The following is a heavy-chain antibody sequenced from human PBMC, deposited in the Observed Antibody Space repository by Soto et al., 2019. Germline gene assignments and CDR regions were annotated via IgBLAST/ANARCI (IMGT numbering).Heavy chain of an antibody. J-gene: IGHJ6*02. D-gene: IGHD2-2*01. V-gene: IGHV1-69*13. Sequence: SVKVSCKASGGTFSSYAISWVRQAPGQGLEWMGGIIPIFGTANYAQKFQGRVTITADESTSTAYMELSSLRSEDTAVYYCASGRYCISTSCYAGYYYYGMDVWG. CDR2: IIPIFGTA. CDR1: GGTFSSYA. CDR3: ASGRYCISTSCYAGYYYYGMDV.